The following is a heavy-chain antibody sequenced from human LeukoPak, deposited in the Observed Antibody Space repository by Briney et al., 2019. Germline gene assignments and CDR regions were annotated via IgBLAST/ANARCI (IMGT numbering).Heavy chain of an antibody. Sequence: PSETLSLTCTVSGGSISSYYWNWIRQPPGKGLEWIGYIFYSGITNYNPSLKSRVTISVDTSKKQFSLKLTSVTAADTAVYYCATLTNFVSDVWGPGTLVTVSS. J-gene: IGHJ3*01. D-gene: IGHD1-1*01. CDR2: IFYSGIT. CDR1: GGSISSYY. CDR3: ATLTNFVSDV. V-gene: IGHV4-59*01.